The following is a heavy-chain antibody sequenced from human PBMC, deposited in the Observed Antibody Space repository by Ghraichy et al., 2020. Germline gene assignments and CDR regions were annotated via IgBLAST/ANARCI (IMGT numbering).Heavy chain of an antibody. CDR3: ARSLGYCSSTSCSPLGY. CDR1: GGSISSYY. Sequence: SQTLSLTCTVSGGSISSYYWSWIRQPPGKGLEWIGYIYYSGSTNYNPSLKSRVTISVDTSKNQFSLKLSSVTAADTAVYYCARSLGYCSSTSCSPLGYWGQGTLVTVSS. D-gene: IGHD2-2*01. J-gene: IGHJ4*02. CDR2: IYYSGST. V-gene: IGHV4-59*08.